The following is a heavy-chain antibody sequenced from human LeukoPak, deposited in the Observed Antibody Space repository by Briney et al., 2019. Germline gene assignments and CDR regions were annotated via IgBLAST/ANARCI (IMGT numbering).Heavy chain of an antibody. CDR2: IHYRGRA. J-gene: IGHJ6*02. D-gene: IGHD3-16*01. Sequence: SGPLSLTCSVSGGSIIGYYWTGVRQPPGKGLEWIGQIHYRGRADYNPSLKSRITMSVDTSRNQISLKLSSVTAADTAIYYCVRFGVNYDMDVWGQGTTVTVFS. CDR1: GGSIIGYY. V-gene: IGHV4-59*01. CDR3: VRFGVNYDMDV.